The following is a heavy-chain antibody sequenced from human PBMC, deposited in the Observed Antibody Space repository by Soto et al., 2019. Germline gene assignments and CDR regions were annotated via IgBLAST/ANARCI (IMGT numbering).Heavy chain of an antibody. CDR1: EGTFNSYA. CDR2: IIPYYNTL. V-gene: IGHV1-69*01. J-gene: IGHJ4*02. D-gene: IGHD6-13*01. CDR3: ASGASRWYPYFFDS. Sequence: QAQVVQSGAEVRKPGSSVKLSCKASEGTFNSYAIAGVRQPPGQGLEWMGGIIPYYNTLNYAQKFQDRVTITADDSTNTVYMELSSLRSDDTAVYFCASGASRWYPYFFDSWAQGTLVTVSS.